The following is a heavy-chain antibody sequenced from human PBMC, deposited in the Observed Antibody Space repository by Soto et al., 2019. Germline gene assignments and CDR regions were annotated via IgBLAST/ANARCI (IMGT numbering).Heavy chain of an antibody. CDR3: ARGPRYCSGGSCGIVAFEI. CDR1: GFTVSSNY. CDR2: IYSGGST. V-gene: IGHV3-53*02. Sequence: EVQLVETGGGLIQPGGSLRLSCAASGFTVSSNYMSWVHQAPGKGLEWVSVIYSGGSTYYADSVKGRFTISRDNSKNTLYLQMNSLRAEDTAVYYCARGPRYCSGGSCGIVAFEIWGQGTMVTVSS. J-gene: IGHJ3*02. D-gene: IGHD2-15*01.